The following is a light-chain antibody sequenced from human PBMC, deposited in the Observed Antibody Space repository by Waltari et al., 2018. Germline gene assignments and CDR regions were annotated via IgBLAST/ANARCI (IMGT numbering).Light chain of an antibody. CDR2: RAS. V-gene: IGKV1-5*03. J-gene: IGKJ2*01. Sequence: IQMTQSPSTLSASVGDKVTITCRAKESISIWLAWYQHKPGTAPKLLIYRASTLERGVPSRFSGAGSGTEFTLTISSLQPDDFATYYCQQYDSESYTFGQGTKLEIK. CDR1: ESISIW. CDR3: QQYDSESYT.